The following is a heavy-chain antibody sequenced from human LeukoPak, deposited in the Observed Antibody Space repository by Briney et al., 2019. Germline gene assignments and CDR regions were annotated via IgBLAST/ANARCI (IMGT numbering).Heavy chain of an antibody. CDR1: GGSFSGYY. Sequence: SETLSLTCVVYGGSFSGYYWSWIRQPPGKGLEWIGEINHSGSTNYNPSLKSRVTISVDTSKNQFSLKLSSVTAADTAVYYCARDSHFWSGSQHVYYYGMDVWGQGTTVTVSS. J-gene: IGHJ6*02. D-gene: IGHD3-3*02. CDR2: INHSGST. CDR3: ARDSHFWSGSQHVYYYGMDV. V-gene: IGHV4-34*01.